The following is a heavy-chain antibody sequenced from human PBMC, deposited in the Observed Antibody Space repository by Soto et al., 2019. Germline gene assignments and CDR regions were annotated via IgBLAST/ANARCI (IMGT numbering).Heavy chain of an antibody. CDR1: GGSIYNYF. V-gene: IGHV4-59*01. D-gene: IGHD3-22*01. CDR3: ASRTAVVNHWYFDV. Sequence: QAQLQESGPGLVKPSETLSLTCTVSGGSIYNYFWSWIRQPPGKGLEWIGYMYYGGSTDYNVSLESRVTMSLDMSKNQFSLKLNSVTAADTATYYCASRTAVVNHWYFDVWGRGTLVTVSS. J-gene: IGHJ2*01. CDR2: MYYGGST.